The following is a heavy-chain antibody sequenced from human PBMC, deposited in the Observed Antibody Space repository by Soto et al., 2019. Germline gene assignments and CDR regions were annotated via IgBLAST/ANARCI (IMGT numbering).Heavy chain of an antibody. CDR1: GGSISSGGYY. D-gene: IGHD1-26*01. J-gene: IGHJ4*02. CDR3: ARGGWHEPTDY. V-gene: IGHV4-31*03. CDR2: VYYSGST. Sequence: SETLSLTCTVSGGSISSGGYYWSWIRQHPGKGLEWIGFVYYSGSTYYNPSLKSRVTISVDTSKNQFSLELRSVTAADTAVYYCARGGWHEPTDYWGQGTLVTVSS.